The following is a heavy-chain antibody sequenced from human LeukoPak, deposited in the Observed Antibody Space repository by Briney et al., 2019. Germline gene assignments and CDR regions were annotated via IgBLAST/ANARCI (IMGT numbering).Heavy chain of an antibody. J-gene: IGHJ4*02. CDR3: AKTLSSTSLNYYFDY. CDR1: GFTFDDYA. D-gene: IGHD2-2*01. CDR2: ISWNSGSI. V-gene: IGHV3-9*01. Sequence: PGGSLRLSCAASGFTFDDYAMHWVRQAPGKGLEWVSGISWNSGSIGYADSVKGRFTISRDNAKNSLYLQMNSLRAEGTALYYCAKTLSSTSLNYYFDYWGQGTLVTVSS.